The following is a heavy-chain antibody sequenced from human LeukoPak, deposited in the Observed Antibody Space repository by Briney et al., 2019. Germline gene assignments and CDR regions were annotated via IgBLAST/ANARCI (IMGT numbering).Heavy chain of an antibody. J-gene: IGHJ5*02. CDR1: GFTFSSYT. CDR3: ARGADGVSSNSRGWFDP. V-gene: IGHV3-48*01. D-gene: IGHD2-15*01. CDR2: ISSGNSNI. Sequence: PGGSLRLSCAASGFTFSSYTMNWVRQAPGKGLEWVSYISSGNSNIYYADSVKGRFTISRDNAKNSLYLQMNSLRAEDTAVYSCARGADGVSSNSRGWFDPWGQGTLVTVSS.